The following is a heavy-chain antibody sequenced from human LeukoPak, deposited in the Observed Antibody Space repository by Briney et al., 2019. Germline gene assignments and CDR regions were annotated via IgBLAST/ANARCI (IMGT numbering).Heavy chain of an antibody. J-gene: IGHJ4*02. Sequence: GGSLRLSCAASGFTFSSYGMHWVRQAPGKGLEWVAIISYDGSNKYYADSVKGRFTISRDNSKNTLYLQMNSLRAEDTAVYYCARGGWYTDYWGQGTLVTVSS. CDR1: GFTFSSYG. D-gene: IGHD6-19*01. CDR2: ISYDGSNK. CDR3: ARGGWYTDY. V-gene: IGHV3-30*03.